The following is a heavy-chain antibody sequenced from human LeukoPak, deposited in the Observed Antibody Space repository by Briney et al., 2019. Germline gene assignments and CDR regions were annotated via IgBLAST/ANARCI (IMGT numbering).Heavy chain of an antibody. CDR2: ISGSGIAM. V-gene: IGHV3-48*03. Sequence: PGGSLRLSCVGSGFTFSTYEMNWVRQAPGKGLEWVSYISGSGIAMFYGDSARGRFTISRDNAKNSLYLQMKSLRAEDTAIYYCAGGYASGSPYYFDSWGPGTMVTVSS. D-gene: IGHD3-10*01. CDR3: AGGYASGSPYYFDS. J-gene: IGHJ4*02. CDR1: GFTFSTYE.